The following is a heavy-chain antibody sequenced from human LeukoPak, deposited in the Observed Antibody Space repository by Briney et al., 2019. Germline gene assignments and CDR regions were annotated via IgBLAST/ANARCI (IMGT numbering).Heavy chain of an antibody. D-gene: IGHD3-10*01. J-gene: IGHJ4*02. Sequence: GASVKVSCKASGYTFTSYGISWVRQAPGQGLEWMGWISAYNGNTSYAQKLQGRVTMTTDTSTSTAYMELRSLRSDDTAVYYCARNPPYYYGSGSYYGGFDYWGQGTLVTVSS. CDR3: ARNPPYYYGSGSYYGGFDY. CDR2: ISAYNGNT. CDR1: GYTFTSYG. V-gene: IGHV1-18*04.